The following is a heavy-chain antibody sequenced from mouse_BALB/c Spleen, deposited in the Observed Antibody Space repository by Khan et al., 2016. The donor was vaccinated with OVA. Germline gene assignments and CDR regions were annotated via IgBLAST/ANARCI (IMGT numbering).Heavy chain of an antibody. CDR3: ARIYGGDVDY. Sequence: EVELVESGPGLVKPSQSLSLTCTVTGYSITSDYAWNWIRQFPGNKLEWMGYISYSCNTKYNPSLKSRISITRDTSKNQFFLQLNSVTIEDTATYYCARIYGGDVDYWGQGTTLTVSS. V-gene: IGHV3-2*02. CDR2: ISYSCNT. D-gene: IGHD1-1*01. CDR1: GYSITSDYA. J-gene: IGHJ2*01.